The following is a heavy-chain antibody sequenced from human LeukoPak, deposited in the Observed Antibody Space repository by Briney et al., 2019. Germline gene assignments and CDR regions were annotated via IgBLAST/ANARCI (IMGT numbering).Heavy chain of an antibody. D-gene: IGHD3-22*01. CDR2: IIPIFGTA. V-gene: IGHV1-69*05. CDR1: GGTFSSYA. Sequence: SVKVSCKASGGTFSSYAISWVRQAPGQGLEWMGGIIPIFGTANYAQKLQGRVTMTRDTSTTTVYMELSSLRSEDTAVYYCATGFYFDTSGLLMHWGQGTLVTVSS. J-gene: IGHJ4*02. CDR3: ATGFYFDTSGLLMH.